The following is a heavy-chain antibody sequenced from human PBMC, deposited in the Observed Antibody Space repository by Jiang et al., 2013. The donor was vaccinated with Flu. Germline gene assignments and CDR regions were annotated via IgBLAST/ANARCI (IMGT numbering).Heavy chain of an antibody. J-gene: IGHJ4*02. CDR2: FYRGTA. CDR1: DSASLLIT. CDR3: ARDSHSPERFDQ. D-gene: IGHD1-1*01. V-gene: IGHV3-53*05. Sequence: PGGSRRDSPVQALDSASLLITWAGSARPQGRAWNGSHFFYRGTAYYTDSVKGRFTISTDNSKNTVFLQVNGLRPEDSALYFCARDSHSPERFDQWGQGTRVTVSS.